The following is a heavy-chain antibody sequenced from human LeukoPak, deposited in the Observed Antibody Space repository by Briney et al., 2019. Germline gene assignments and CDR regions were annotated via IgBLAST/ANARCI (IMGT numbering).Heavy chain of an antibody. J-gene: IGHJ4*02. CDR3: ARSYAHDC. Sequence: PSETLSLTCTVSGGSISSYYWSWIRQPPGKGLEWIGYIYYSGSTNYNPSLKSRVTISVDTSKNQFSLKLSSVTAADTAVYYCARSYAHDCWGQGTLVTVSS. CDR2: IYYSGST. D-gene: IGHD2-2*01. V-gene: IGHV4-59*12. CDR1: GGSISSYY.